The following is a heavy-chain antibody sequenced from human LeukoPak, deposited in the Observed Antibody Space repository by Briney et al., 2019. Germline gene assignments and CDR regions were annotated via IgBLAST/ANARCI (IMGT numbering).Heavy chain of an antibody. V-gene: IGHV1-2*02. CDR1: SYTFTSYG. CDR2: INPNSGGT. CDR3: ARDWYGFREVGNWFDP. J-gene: IGHJ5*02. Sequence: GASVKVSCKASSYTFTSYGISWVRQAPGQGLEWMGWINPNSGGTNYAQKFQGRVTMTRDTSISTAYMELSRLRSDDTAVYYCARDWYGFREVGNWFDPWGQGTLVTVSS. D-gene: IGHD6-13*01.